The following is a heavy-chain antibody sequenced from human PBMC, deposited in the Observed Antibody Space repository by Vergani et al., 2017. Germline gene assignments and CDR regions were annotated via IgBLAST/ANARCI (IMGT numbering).Heavy chain of an antibody. D-gene: IGHD2-15*01. Sequence: QVQLVQSGAEVKKPGASVKVSCKASGYTFTSYYMHWVRQAPGQGLEWMGIINPSGGSTSYAQKFQGRVTMTRDTSTSTVYMELSSLRSEDTAVYYCAREGGVVDYYYYGMDVWGQGTTVTVSS. CDR2: INPSGGST. V-gene: IGHV1-46*01. CDR3: AREGGVVDYYYYGMDV. J-gene: IGHJ6*02. CDR1: GYTFTSYY.